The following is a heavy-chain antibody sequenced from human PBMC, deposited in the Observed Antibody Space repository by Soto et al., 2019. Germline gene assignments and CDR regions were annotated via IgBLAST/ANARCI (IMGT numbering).Heavy chain of an antibody. V-gene: IGHV3-23*01. D-gene: IGHD6-25*01. Sequence: EVQLLESGGGLVQPGGSLRLSCAASGFTFSSYAMSWVRQAPGKGLEWVSAISGSGGSTYYADSVKGRFTISRDNSKNTLNRQMKSLRAEDTAVYYCAKENGYISGWVEFDYWGQGTLVTVSS. CDR1: GFTFSSYA. J-gene: IGHJ4*02. CDR2: ISGSGGST. CDR3: AKENGYISGWVEFDY.